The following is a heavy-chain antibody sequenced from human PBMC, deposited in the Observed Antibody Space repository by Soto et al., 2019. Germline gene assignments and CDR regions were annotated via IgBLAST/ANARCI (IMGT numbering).Heavy chain of an antibody. CDR1: GGSINYYY. D-gene: IGHD4-17*01. CDR2: IYYSGST. V-gene: IGHV4-59*01. Sequence: SETLSLTXTVSGGSINYYYWTWIRQPPGKGLEWIGYIYYSGSTNYNPSLKSRVTISVDTSKNQFSLKLTSVTAADTAIYYCARSTSRYGDYAFDPWGQGTLVTVS. CDR3: ARSTSRYGDYAFDP. J-gene: IGHJ5*02.